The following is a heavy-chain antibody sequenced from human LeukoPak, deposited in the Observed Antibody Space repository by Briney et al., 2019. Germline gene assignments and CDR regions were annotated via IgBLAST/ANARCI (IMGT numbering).Heavy chain of an antibody. J-gene: IGHJ4*02. D-gene: IGHD3-22*01. CDR2: INSDGSST. V-gene: IGHV3-74*01. Sequence: GGSLRRSCAASGFTFSSYWMHWVRQAPGKGLVWVSRINSDGSSTNYADSVKGRFTISRDNAKNTLYLQMNSLRAEDTAVYYCARTDYYDLSKYYDYWGQGTLVTVSS. CDR1: GFTFSSYW. CDR3: ARTDYYDLSKYYDY.